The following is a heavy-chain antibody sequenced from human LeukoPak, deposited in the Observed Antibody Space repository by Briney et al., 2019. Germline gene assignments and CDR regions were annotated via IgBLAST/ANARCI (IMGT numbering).Heavy chain of an antibody. D-gene: IGHD4-17*01. V-gene: IGHV1-2*02. Sequence: GASVKVSCMASGYTFTGYYMHWVRQAPGQGLEWMGWINPNSGGTNYAQKFQGRVTMTRDTSISTAYMELSRLRSDDTAVYYCARYFVTVTSAEFDYWGQGTLVTVSS. CDR1: GYTFTGYY. CDR3: ARYFVTVTSAEFDY. CDR2: INPNSGGT. J-gene: IGHJ4*02.